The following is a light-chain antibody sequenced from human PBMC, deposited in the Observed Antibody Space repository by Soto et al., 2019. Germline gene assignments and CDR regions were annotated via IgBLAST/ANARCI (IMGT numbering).Light chain of an antibody. J-gene: IGKJ1*01. Sequence: EIVLTQSPGTLSLSPGEGATLSCRASQSVSSNYLAWYQQKTGQTPRLLIYLASSRAPGIPDRFSGSGSGKHFTLTIRRVEPEDFAVYYCQQYGSSPWTFGQGTKVEIK. V-gene: IGKV3-20*01. CDR3: QQYGSSPWT. CDR1: QSVSSNY. CDR2: LAS.